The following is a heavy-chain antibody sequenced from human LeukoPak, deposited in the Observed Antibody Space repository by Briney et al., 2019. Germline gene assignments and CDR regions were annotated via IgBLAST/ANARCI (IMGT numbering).Heavy chain of an antibody. CDR1: GFTFRSYA. Sequence: GGSLRLSCVASGFTFRSYAMSWVRQAPGKGLEWVSAISGSGGSTYYADSVKGQFTFSRDNSKNALYLQMNSLRAEDTAVYYCAKDHYYGSGSFDYWGQGTLVTVSS. CDR3: AKDHYYGSGSFDY. J-gene: IGHJ4*02. V-gene: IGHV3-23*01. D-gene: IGHD3-10*01. CDR2: ISGSGGST.